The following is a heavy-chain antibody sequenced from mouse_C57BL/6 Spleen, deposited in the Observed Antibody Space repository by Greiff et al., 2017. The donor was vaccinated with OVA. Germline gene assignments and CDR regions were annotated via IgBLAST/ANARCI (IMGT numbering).Heavy chain of an antibody. D-gene: IGHD3-2*02. Sequence: ESGPGLVKPSQSLSLTCSVTGYSITSGYSWPWIRQFPGNKLEWMGYISYDGSNNYNPSLKNRISITRDTSKNQFFLKLNSVTTEDTATYYCAREGSGPYFDYWGQGTTLTVSS. CDR1: GYSITSGYS. J-gene: IGHJ2*01. V-gene: IGHV3-6*01. CDR2: ISYDGSN. CDR3: AREGSGPYFDY.